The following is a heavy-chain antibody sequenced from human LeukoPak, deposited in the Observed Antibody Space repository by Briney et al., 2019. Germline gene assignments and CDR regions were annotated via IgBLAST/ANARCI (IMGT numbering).Heavy chain of an antibody. V-gene: IGHV1-69*13. CDR1: GGTFSSYA. D-gene: IGHD6-13*01. Sequence: SVKVSCKASGGTFSSYAISWVRQAPGQGLEWMGGIIPIFGTANYAQKFQGRVTITADESTSTAYMELSSLRSEDTAVYYCAILAAADRRLYCYYYMDVWGKGTTVTVSS. J-gene: IGHJ6*03. CDR3: AILAAADRRLYCYYYMDV. CDR2: IIPIFGTA.